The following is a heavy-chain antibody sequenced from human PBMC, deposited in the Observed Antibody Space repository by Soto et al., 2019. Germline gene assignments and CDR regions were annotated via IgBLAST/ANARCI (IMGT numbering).Heavy chain of an antibody. J-gene: IGHJ4*01. D-gene: IGHD1-20*01. CDR2: MTPISGET. V-gene: IGHV1-8*01. CDR3: ARNKWNTGDFDY. Sequence: QVQLVQSGAEVKKPGASVKVSCKASGYSFTSYDINWVRQASGQGLEWLGWMTPISGETGYAQKFQGRVSMTRDTSTSTAYVELSSLTYEDSVIYYCARNKWNTGDFDYWGHGTLVTVSS. CDR1: GYSFTSYD.